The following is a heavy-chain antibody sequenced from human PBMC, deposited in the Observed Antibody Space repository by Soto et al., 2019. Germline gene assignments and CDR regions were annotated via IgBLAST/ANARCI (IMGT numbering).Heavy chain of an antibody. Sequence: PSETLSLTCTVSGGSISSYYWSWIRQPPGKGLEWIGYIYYSGSTNYNPSLKSRVTISVDTSKNQFSLKLSSVTAADTAVYYCARLLHPYSSDWYFDYWGQGTLVTVSS. CDR1: GGSISSYY. CDR3: ARLLHPYSSDWYFDY. D-gene: IGHD6-19*01. CDR2: IYYSGST. V-gene: IGHV4-59*01. J-gene: IGHJ4*02.